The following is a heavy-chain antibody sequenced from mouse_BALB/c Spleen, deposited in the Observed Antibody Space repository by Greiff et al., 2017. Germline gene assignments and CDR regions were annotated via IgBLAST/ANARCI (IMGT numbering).Heavy chain of an antibody. Sequence: EVQLVESGGGLVKPGGSLKLSCAASGFAFSSYDMSWVRQTPEKRLEWVAYISSGGGSTSYPDTVKGRFTISRDNAKTTLYLQMSSLKSEDTAMYYWAWVDYWGQGTSVTVSS. J-gene: IGHJ4*01. CDR3: AWVDY. V-gene: IGHV5-12-1*01. CDR1: GFAFSSYD. CDR2: ISSGGGST. D-gene: IGHD4-1*01.